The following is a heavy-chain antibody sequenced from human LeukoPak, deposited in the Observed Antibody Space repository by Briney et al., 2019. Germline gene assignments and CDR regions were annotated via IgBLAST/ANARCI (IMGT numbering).Heavy chain of an antibody. V-gene: IGHV4-31*03. CDR1: GGSISSGGYY. J-gene: IGHJ5*02. Sequence: SQTLSLTCTVSGGSISSGGYYWSWIRQHPGKGLEWIGYIYYSGSTYYNPSLKSRVTISVDTSKNQFSLKLSSVTAADTAVYFGAKWSPSLGWFDPRGQGTLVTVSS. CDR3: AKWSPSLGWFDP. CDR2: IYYSGST. D-gene: IGHD3-16*01.